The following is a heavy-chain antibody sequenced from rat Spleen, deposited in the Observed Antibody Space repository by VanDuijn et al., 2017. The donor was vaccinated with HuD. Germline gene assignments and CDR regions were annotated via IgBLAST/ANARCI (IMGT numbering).Heavy chain of an antibody. V-gene: IGHV2-63*01. CDR3: SREDWHFDF. Sequence: QVQLKESGPGLVQPSQTLSLTCTVSEFSLTGNNIHWVRQPPGKGLEWMGRMRYDGDTSYNSALKSRLSISRDTSKNQVFLKMGSLQSDDTAIYYCSREDWHFDFWGPGTMVTVSS. CDR2: MRYDGDT. J-gene: IGHJ1*01. CDR1: EFSLTGNN.